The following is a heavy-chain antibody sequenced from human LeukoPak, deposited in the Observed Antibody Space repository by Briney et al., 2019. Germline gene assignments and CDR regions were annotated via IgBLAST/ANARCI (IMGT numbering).Heavy chain of an antibody. CDR3: ARLGAVAYAFDI. CDR2: INRDGSTT. D-gene: IGHD6-19*01. Sequence: PGGSLRLSCAASGCTFSSYWMHWVRQAPGKGLVWVSRINRDGSTTNYADSVKGRFTISRDNAKNTLYLQMNSLIAEDTAVYYCARLGAVAYAFDIWGQGTMVTVSS. J-gene: IGHJ3*02. CDR1: GCTFSSYW. V-gene: IGHV3-74*01.